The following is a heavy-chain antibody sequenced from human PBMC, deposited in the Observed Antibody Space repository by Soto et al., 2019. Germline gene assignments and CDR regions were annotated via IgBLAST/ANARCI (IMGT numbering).Heavy chain of an antibody. CDR2: TYYRSKWFN. J-gene: IGHJ4*01. CDR1: GDSVSSNSAG. CDR3: ARDIYFGY. V-gene: IGHV6-1*01. Sequence: SQTLSLTCSISGDSVSSNSAGWNWIRQSPSRGLEWLGRTYYRSKWFNEYAMSVKSRITINPDTSRNQISLQLNSVTPEDTAVYYCARDIYFGYGSRGTQVTVSS. D-gene: IGHD2-21*01.